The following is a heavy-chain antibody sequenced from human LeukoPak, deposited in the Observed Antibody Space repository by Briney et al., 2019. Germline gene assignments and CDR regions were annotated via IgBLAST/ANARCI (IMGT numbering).Heavy chain of an antibody. CDR1: GDSISSSSYY. CDR3: ARRGGNSVRAHFDY. J-gene: IGHJ4*02. Sequence: SETLSLTCTVSGDSISSSSYYWGWIRQPPGKGLEWIGSIYYSGSTYYNPSLKSRVTISVDTSKNQFSLKLSSVTAADTAVYYCARRGGNSVRAHFDYWGQGTLVTVSS. V-gene: IGHV4-39*01. CDR2: IYYSGST. D-gene: IGHD4-23*01.